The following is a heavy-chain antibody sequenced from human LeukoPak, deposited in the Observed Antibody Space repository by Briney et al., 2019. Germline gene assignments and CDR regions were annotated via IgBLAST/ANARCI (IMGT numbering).Heavy chain of an antibody. Sequence: PSETLSLTCTVSGYSISSGYYWGWIRQPPGKGLEWIGSIYHSGSTYYNPSLKSRVTISVDTSKNQFSLKLSSVTAADTAVYYCARDRHYYDSSGYYYSPNYFDYWGQGTLVTVSS. D-gene: IGHD3-22*01. CDR2: IYHSGST. CDR1: GYSISSGYY. V-gene: IGHV4-38-2*02. J-gene: IGHJ4*02. CDR3: ARDRHYYDSSGYYYSPNYFDY.